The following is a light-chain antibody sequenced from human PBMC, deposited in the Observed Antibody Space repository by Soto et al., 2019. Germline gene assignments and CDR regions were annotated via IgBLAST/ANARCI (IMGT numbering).Light chain of an antibody. V-gene: IGLV2-8*01. CDR3: TSYAGSNIWV. CDR1: SSDVGAYNY. J-gene: IGLJ3*02. CDR2: EVT. Sequence: QSALTQPPSAFGSPGQSVTISCTGTSSDVGAYNYVSWYQQYPGKAPKLMIYEVTKRPSGVPDRFSGSKSDKTASLTVSGLQPEDEADYYCTSYAGSNIWVFGGGTKVTVL.